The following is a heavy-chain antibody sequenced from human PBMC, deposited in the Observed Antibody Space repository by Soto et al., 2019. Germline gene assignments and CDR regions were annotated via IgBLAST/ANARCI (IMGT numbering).Heavy chain of an antibody. CDR3: ARGRHPLGHGSGSNCY. CDR2: INHSGST. CDR1: GVSFSGYY. J-gene: IGHJ4*02. D-gene: IGHD3-10*01. V-gene: IGHV4-34*01. Sequence: QVQLQQWGAGLLKPSETLSLTCAVSGVSFSGYYWSWIRQPPGKGLEWIGEINHSGSTNYNPSLKSRFTISVDTSKNQFSRKLSSVTAADTAVYYCARGRHPLGHGSGSNCYWGQGTLVTVSS.